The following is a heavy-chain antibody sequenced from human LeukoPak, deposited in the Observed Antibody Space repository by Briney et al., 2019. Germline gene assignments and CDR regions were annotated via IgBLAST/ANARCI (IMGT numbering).Heavy chain of an antibody. CDR3: ARGGYCSSTSCYTFIDY. D-gene: IGHD2-2*02. J-gene: IGHJ4*02. CDR1: GYTFTGYY. Sequence: ASVKVSCKASGYTFTGYYMHWVRQAPGQGLEWMGWINPNSGGTNYAQKFQGWVTMTRDTSISTAYMELSSLRSEDTAVYYCARGGYCSSTSCYTFIDYWGQGTLVTVSS. CDR2: INPNSGGT. V-gene: IGHV1-2*04.